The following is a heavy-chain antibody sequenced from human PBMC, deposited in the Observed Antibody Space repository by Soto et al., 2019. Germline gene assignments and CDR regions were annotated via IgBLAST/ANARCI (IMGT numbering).Heavy chain of an antibody. CDR3: AKDRWGVVVVVSDAFDI. Sequence: PXGSLRLSCAASGFTFSSYAMSWVRQAPGKGLEWVSAISGSGGSTYYADSVKGRFTISRDNSKNTLYLQMNSLRAEDTAVYYCAKDRWGVVVVVSDAFDIWGQGTMVTVSS. D-gene: IGHD2-15*01. CDR1: GFTFSSYA. CDR2: ISGSGGST. J-gene: IGHJ3*02. V-gene: IGHV3-23*01.